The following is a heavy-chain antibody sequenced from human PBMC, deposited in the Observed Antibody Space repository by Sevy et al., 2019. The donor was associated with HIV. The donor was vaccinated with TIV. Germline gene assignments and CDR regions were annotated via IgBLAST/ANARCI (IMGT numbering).Heavy chain of an antibody. Sequence: GGSLRLSCAASGFSFSTYWMHWVRQAPGKGLEWVDNIKQDESEKYYVASVKGRFTISRDNAKNSVYLEMNSLRPGDTAIYYCAKSNSGSFDYWGQGTLVTVSS. CDR3: AKSNSGSFDY. CDR2: IKQDESEK. CDR1: GFSFSTYW. D-gene: IGHD3-22*01. V-gene: IGHV3-7*01. J-gene: IGHJ4*02.